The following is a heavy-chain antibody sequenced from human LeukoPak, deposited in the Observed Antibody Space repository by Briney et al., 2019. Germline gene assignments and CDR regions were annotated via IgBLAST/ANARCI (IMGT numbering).Heavy chain of an antibody. CDR2: IVVGSGNT. Sequence: GTSVKASCKASGFTFTSSAVQWVRQARGQRLEWIGWIVVGSGNTNYAQKFQERVTITRDMSTSTAYMELSSLRSEDTAAYYCAASVVTATFDYWGQGTLVTVSS. CDR3: AASVVTATFDY. CDR1: GFTFTSSA. J-gene: IGHJ4*02. V-gene: IGHV1-58*01. D-gene: IGHD2-21*02.